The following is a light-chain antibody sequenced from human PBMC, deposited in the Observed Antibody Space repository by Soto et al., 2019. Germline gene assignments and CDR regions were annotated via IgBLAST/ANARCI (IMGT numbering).Light chain of an antibody. J-gene: IGKJ4*01. Sequence: DIQMTQSPSSLSASVGDRVTITCQASQDIKNYLNWYQQKSGKAPKLLIYDPSDLETGVPSRFSGSGSGTDFTFTINSLQPEDIATYYCQQYDNLPLTFGGGTKVEIK. CDR1: QDIKNY. V-gene: IGKV1-33*01. CDR3: QQYDNLPLT. CDR2: DPS.